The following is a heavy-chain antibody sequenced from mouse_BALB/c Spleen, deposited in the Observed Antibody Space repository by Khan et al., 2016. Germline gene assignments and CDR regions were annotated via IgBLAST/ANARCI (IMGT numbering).Heavy chain of an antibody. CDR2: INPDSSTI. V-gene: IGHV4-1*02. CDR3: ARPNDCYCTSWFAY. CDR1: GFDFSRYW. D-gene: IGHD2-3*01. Sequence: EVKLLESGGGLVQPGGSLKLSCAASGFDFSRYWMSWVRQAPGKGLEWIGEINPDSSTINDMPSLKDKFIISRDNDKNTRYLKMIKVRSEDTALDYFARPNDCYCTSWFAYCGQGTLVTVSA. J-gene: IGHJ3*01.